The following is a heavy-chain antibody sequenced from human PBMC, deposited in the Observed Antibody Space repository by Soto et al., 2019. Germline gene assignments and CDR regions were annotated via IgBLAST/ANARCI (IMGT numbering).Heavy chain of an antibody. J-gene: IGHJ3*01. Sequence: GGSLRLSCAASGFAFRVLGRSWARQAPGKGVEWVSSIGSSDTYYADSVRGGFTISRDNSKNTVSLQMNSLRIEDTAAYFCAKDRVNGNYVWDPFDVWGQGTMVP. CDR1: GFAFRVLG. V-gene: IGHV3-23*01. CDR3: AKDRVNGNYVWDPFDV. CDR2: IGSSDT. D-gene: IGHD4-17*01.